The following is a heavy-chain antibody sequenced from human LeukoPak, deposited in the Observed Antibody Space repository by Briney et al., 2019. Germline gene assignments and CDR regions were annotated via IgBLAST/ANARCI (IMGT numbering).Heavy chain of an antibody. CDR2: IYYSGST. D-gene: IGHD3-10*01. Sequence: SETLSLTCTVSGGSISSGGYYWSWIRQHPGKGLEWIGYIYYSGSTYYNPSLKSRVTISVDTSKNQFSLKLSSVTAADMAVYYCAGDYGGGAFDIWGQGTMVTVSS. CDR3: AGDYGGGAFDI. J-gene: IGHJ3*02. V-gene: IGHV4-31*03. CDR1: GGSISSGGYY.